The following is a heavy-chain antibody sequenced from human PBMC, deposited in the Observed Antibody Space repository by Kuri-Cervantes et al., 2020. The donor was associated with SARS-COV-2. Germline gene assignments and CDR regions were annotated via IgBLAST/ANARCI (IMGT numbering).Heavy chain of an antibody. V-gene: IGHV1-3*01. D-gene: IGHD6-19*01. CDR2: INAGNGNT. Sequence: ASVKVSCKASGYTFTSYAIHWVRQAPGQRLEWMGWINAGNGNTRYSQKFQGGVTITRDTSASTAYMELSSPTSEDTAVYYCARADSGLMNWFDPWGQGTLVTVSS. J-gene: IGHJ5*02. CDR3: ARADSGLMNWFDP. CDR1: GYTFTSYA.